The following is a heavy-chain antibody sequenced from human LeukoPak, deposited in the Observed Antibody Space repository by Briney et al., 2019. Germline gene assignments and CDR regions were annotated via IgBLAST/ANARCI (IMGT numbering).Heavy chain of an antibody. CDR2: FDPEDGET. Sequence: ASVKVSCMVSGYTLTELSIHWVRQAPGKGLEWMGGFDPEDGETIYAQRFQGRVTMTEDTSTDTAYMELSSLRSEDAAVYYCATVSYYYDSSGYQGYFQHWGQGTLVTVSS. CDR3: ATVSYYYDSSGYQGYFQH. CDR1: GYTLTELS. J-gene: IGHJ1*01. V-gene: IGHV1-24*01. D-gene: IGHD3-22*01.